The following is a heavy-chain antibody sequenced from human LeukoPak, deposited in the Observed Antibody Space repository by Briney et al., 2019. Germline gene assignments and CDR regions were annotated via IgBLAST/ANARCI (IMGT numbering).Heavy chain of an antibody. CDR3: ARAAAGTVGAFDI. J-gene: IGHJ3*02. Sequence: PSETLSLTCTVSGGSISSHYWSWIRQPPGKGLEWIGYIYYSGSTNYNPSLKSGVTISIDTSKNQFSLKLSSVTAADTAVYYCARAAAGTVGAFDIWGQGTMVTVSS. CDR1: GGSISSHY. D-gene: IGHD6-13*01. V-gene: IGHV4-59*11. CDR2: IYYSGST.